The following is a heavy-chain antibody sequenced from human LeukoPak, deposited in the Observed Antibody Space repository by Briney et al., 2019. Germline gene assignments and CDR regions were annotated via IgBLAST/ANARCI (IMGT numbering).Heavy chain of an antibody. CDR3: ARAHMNGYKWGTDY. Sequence: GGSLRLSCAASGFTFDDYGMSWVRQAPGKGLEWVSGINWNGGSTGYADSVKGRFTISRDNAKNSLYLQMNGLRAEDTALYYCARAHMNGYKWGTDYWGQGTLVTVSS. V-gene: IGHV3-20*04. CDR2: INWNGGST. D-gene: IGHD5-24*01. J-gene: IGHJ4*02. CDR1: GFTFDDYG.